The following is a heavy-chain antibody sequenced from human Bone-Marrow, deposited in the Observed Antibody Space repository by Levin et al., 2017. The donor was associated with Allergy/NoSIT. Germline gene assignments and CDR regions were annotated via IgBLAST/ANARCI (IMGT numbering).Heavy chain of an antibody. V-gene: IGHV3-64*01. CDR2: INGNGDST. Sequence: GGSLRLSCAASGFTFSSFAMNWVRQAPGKGLECVSAINGNGDSTYYANSVKGRFTISRDNSKNTLYLQLGSLRPEDMAVYYCAREDTAMAHAFDIWGQGTMVTVSS. D-gene: IGHD5-18*01. CDR3: AREDTAMAHAFDI. J-gene: IGHJ3*02. CDR1: GFTFSSFA.